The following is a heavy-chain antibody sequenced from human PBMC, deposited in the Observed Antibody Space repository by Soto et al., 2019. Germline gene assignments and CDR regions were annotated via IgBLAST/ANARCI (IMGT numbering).Heavy chain of an antibody. V-gene: IGHV1-69*01. CDR1: GDAFTNYI. Sequence: QVQLVQSGAEVKKPGSSVKVSCKASGDAFTNYIFDWVRQAPGQGFEWMGGIIPMFGTPKYAQTFQDRVTISADVSTGTAYLELTSLRFDDTAVYYCARGRDQPPVGLYFDSWGEGTRFNVSS. J-gene: IGHJ4*02. D-gene: IGHD1-26*01. CDR2: IIPMFGTP. CDR3: ARGRDQPPVGLYFDS.